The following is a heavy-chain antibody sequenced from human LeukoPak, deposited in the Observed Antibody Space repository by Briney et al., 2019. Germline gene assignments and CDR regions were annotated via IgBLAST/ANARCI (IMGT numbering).Heavy chain of an antibody. V-gene: IGHV3-74*01. CDR3: ARPVAASSEVDY. D-gene: IGHD1-26*01. CDR2: INSDGSST. Sequence: GGSLRLSCAASGFTFSNYWLHWVRQAPGKGLVWISRINSDGSSTYYADSVKGRFTISRDNAKNTLYLQMNSLRAEDTAVYYCARPVAASSEVDYWGQGTLVTVSS. CDR1: GFTFSNYW. J-gene: IGHJ4*02.